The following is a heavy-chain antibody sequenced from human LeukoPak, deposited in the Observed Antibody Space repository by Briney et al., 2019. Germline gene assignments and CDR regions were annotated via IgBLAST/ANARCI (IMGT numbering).Heavy chain of an antibody. J-gene: IGHJ4*02. CDR2: MHYSGTT. Sequence: SETLSLTCNVSGGSMSNSPYYWGWIRQPPGKGLEWIGSMHYSGTTYHNPSLRSRVTISVDTSKNQFSLRLISVTAVDTAVYYCARNDRGRPAVYWGQGTLVTVSS. V-gene: IGHV4-39*01. CDR1: GGSMSNSPYY. D-gene: IGHD1-26*01. CDR3: ARNDRGRPAVY.